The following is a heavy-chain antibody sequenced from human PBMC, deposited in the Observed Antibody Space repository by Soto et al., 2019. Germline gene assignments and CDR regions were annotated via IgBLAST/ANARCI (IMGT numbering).Heavy chain of an antibody. D-gene: IGHD1-26*01. CDR3: ARGLDQPPVGLYVDN. Sequence: QVQLVQSGAEVKKPGSSVKVSCKASGGTFNSYIVNWVRQAPGQGLEWMGGIMPVFGTAKYAQKFQDRVTITADKSTSTAYMELRGLKSEDTAVYYCARGLDQPPVGLYVDNWGQGTLVTVTS. CDR2: IMPVFGTA. CDR1: GGTFNSYI. J-gene: IGHJ4*02. V-gene: IGHV1-69*06.